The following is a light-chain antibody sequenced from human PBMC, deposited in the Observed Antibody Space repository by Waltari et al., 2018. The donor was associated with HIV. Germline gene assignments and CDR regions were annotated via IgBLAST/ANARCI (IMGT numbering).Light chain of an antibody. CDR3: TSDIRSAIPV. J-gene: IGLJ2*01. Sequence: SALTQPASVSGSPGQSTTISCTGTDTDHYDVSWYQHRPGQAPKVIIFEGVNRPSGVSSRFAGSMSGNTASLTISVLLAEDEAYYFCTSDIRSAIPVFGGGTKVTVL. V-gene: IGLV2-14*01. CDR2: EGV. CDR1: DTDHYD.